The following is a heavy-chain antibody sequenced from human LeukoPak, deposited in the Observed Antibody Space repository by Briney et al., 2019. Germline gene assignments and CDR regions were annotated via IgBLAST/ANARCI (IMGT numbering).Heavy chain of an antibody. CDR1: GFIVNSHY. D-gene: IGHD3-22*01. Sequence: TGGSLRLSCAVSGFIVNSHYMSWVRQAPEKGLEWVSVIYSGGSTYYADSEKGRFTISRDNSKNTLYLQMNSLRAEDTAVYYCARFGTAYYDSSSYNWFDPWGQGTLVTVSS. J-gene: IGHJ5*02. V-gene: IGHV3-53*01. CDR2: IYSGGST. CDR3: ARFGTAYYDSSSYNWFDP.